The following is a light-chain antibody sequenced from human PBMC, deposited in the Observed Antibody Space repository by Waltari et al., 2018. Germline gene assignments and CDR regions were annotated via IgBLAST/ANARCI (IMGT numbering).Light chain of an antibody. J-gene: IGKJ4*01. CDR2: GAS. V-gene: IGKV3-15*01. CDR3: HQYNNWPLT. CDR1: QSVNSN. Sequence: EIVMTQSPATLSVSPGERATLSCRASQSVNSNLAWYQQRPGQAPRLLIYGASTTATGIPARFTGSGSGTEFTLTISSLQSEDFAVYYCHQYNNWPLTFGGGTEVEIK.